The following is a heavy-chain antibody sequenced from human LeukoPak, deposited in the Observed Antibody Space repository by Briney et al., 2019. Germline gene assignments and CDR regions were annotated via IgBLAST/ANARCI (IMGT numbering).Heavy chain of an antibody. D-gene: IGHD1-14*01. CDR1: GGTFGSYA. Sequence: ASVKVSCKTSGGTFGSYAFSWVRQAPGQGLEWMGRIVPVFGTTNYPQRFQGRVTITADESTGTVFIELSSLRSDDTAVYYCARARFPVMTGNRPYYYYIDVWGTGTTVIVSS. V-gene: IGHV1-69*01. CDR3: ARARFPVMTGNRPYYYYIDV. J-gene: IGHJ6*03. CDR2: IVPVFGTT.